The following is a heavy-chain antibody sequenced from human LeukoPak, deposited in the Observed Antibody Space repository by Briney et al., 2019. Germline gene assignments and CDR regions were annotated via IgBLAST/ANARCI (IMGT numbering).Heavy chain of an antibody. CDR1: GYTFTSYD. CDR3: AREFRSDAS. V-gene: IGHV1-8*01. CDR2: MNANSGKT. J-gene: IGHJ4*02. D-gene: IGHD2-2*01. Sequence: ASVKVSCKASGYTFTSYDINWVRQATGQGLEWMGYMNANSGKTGYAQKFQDRVTMTWDTSTSTAYMELSSLRSEDTAVYYCAREFRSDASWGQGTLVTVSS.